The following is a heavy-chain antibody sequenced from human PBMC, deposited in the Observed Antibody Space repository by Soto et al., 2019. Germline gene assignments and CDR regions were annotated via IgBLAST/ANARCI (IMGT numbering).Heavy chain of an antibody. CDR3: ARGDYSNYG. Sequence: GGSLRLSCAASGFTFSSYAMHWVRQAPGKGLEWVAVISYDGSNKYYADSVKGRFTISRDNSKNTLYLQMNSLRAEDTAVYYCARGDYSNYGWGQGTLVTVSS. V-gene: IGHV3-30-3*01. D-gene: IGHD4-4*01. CDR2: ISYDGSNK. J-gene: IGHJ4*02. CDR1: GFTFSSYA.